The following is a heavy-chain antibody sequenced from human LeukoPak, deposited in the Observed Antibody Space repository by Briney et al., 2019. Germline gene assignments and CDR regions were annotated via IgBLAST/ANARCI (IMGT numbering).Heavy chain of an antibody. V-gene: IGHV4-59*01. J-gene: IGHJ5*02. D-gene: IGHD3-9*01. CDR2: IHYTGST. Sequence: AETLSLTCTVSGGSITSSYWSWIRQSPGKGLEWIGYIHYTGSTNYNPSLKSRVTMLIDTSKNQFSLKLSSVTAADTAVYYCARGRYSAGDNWFDPWGQGTLVTVSS. CDR3: ARGRYSAGDNWFDP. CDR1: GGSITSSY.